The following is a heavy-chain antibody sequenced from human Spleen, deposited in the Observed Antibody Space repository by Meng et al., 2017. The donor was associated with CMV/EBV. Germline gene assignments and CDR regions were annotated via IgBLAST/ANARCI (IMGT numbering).Heavy chain of an antibody. Sequence: ASVKVSCKASGGTFSSYTISWVRQAPGQGLEWMGWMNPNSGNTGYAQKFQGRVTITRNTSISTAYMELSSLRSEDTAVYYCARVGAGDYDFWSGYYYYGMDVWGQGTTVTVSS. CDR1: GGTFSSYT. J-gene: IGHJ6*02. CDR2: MNPNSGNT. CDR3: ARVGAGDYDFWSGYYYYGMDV. V-gene: IGHV1-8*03. D-gene: IGHD3-3*01.